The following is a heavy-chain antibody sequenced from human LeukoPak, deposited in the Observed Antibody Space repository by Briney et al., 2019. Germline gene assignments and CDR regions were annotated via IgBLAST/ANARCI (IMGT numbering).Heavy chain of an antibody. D-gene: IGHD2-21*02. J-gene: IGHJ6*03. CDR1: GGSFNKYY. Sequence: SETLSLTCGVSGGSFNKYYWAWIRQPPGKGLEWIGEINRSGNTNYNPSLKSRVTILVDTSKAQFSLKLSSVTAADTAVYYCARPNTLNTAYYYMDVWGKGTTVTVSS. CDR2: INRSGNT. CDR3: ARPNTLNTAYYYMDV. V-gene: IGHV4-34*01.